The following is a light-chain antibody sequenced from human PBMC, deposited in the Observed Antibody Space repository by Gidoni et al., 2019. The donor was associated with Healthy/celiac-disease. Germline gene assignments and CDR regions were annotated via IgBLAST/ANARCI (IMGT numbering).Light chain of an antibody. V-gene: IGKV1-39*01. CDR3: QQSYSTPRT. Sequence: DTQMTQSPSSLSASVGDRVTITCLARQSISSYLNWYQQKPGKAPKLLIYAASSLQSGVPSRFSGSGSGTDFTLTISSLQPEDFATYYCQQSYSTPRTFGQGTKVEIK. CDR2: AAS. CDR1: QSISSY. J-gene: IGKJ1*01.